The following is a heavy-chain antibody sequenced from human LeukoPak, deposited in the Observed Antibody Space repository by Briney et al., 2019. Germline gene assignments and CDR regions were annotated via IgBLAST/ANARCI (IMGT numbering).Heavy chain of an antibody. D-gene: IGHD2/OR15-2a*01. CDR1: GFTFSSYW. J-gene: IGHJ4*02. CDR3: AKGSFLPQVGYFDY. CDR2: ISGSGGST. V-gene: IGHV3-23*01. Sequence: GGSLRLSCEASGFTFSSYWMHWVRQAPGKGLEWVSAISGSGGSTYYADSVKGRFTISRDNSKNTLYLQMNSLRAEDTAVYYCAKGSFLPQVGYFDYWGQGTLVTVSS.